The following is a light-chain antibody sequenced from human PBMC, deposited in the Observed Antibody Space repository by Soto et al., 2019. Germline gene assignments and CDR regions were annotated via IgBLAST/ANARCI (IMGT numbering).Light chain of an antibody. V-gene: IGLV2-14*01. CDR2: EVS. CDR3: SSYTTSITYV. Sequence: QSVLTQPASVSGSPGQSITISCTGTSNDVGAYNYVSWYQQHLGKAPKLMIYEVSNRPSGISNRFSGSKSGNTASLTISGFQAEDEADYYCSSYTTSITYVFGTGTKLTVL. J-gene: IGLJ1*01. CDR1: SNDVGAYNY.